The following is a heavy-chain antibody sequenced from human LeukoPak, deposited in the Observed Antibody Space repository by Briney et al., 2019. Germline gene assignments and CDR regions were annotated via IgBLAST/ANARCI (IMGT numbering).Heavy chain of an antibody. CDR2: IDSDGSST. Sequence: GGSLRLSCAASGFTFSNYWMHWVRQAPGKGLVWVSRIDSDGSSTSYADSVKGRFTISRDNAKNTLYLQMNSLRAEDTAVYYCARVSSGSYFGYYYYYMDVWGKGTTVTVSS. V-gene: IGHV3-74*01. J-gene: IGHJ6*03. CDR3: ARVSSGSYFGYYYYYMDV. CDR1: GFTFSNYW. D-gene: IGHD1-26*01.